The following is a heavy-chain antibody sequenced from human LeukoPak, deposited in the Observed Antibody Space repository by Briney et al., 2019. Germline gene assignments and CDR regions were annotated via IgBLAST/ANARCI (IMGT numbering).Heavy chain of an antibody. CDR2: IYNGGTT. CDR1: GFTVSSNY. J-gene: IGHJ4*02. V-gene: IGHV3-53*01. Sequence: PGGSLRLSCAASGFTVSSNYMSWVRQAPGKGLEWVSVIYNGGTTYYADSVKDRFTISRDNSKNTLYLQMNSLRAEDTAVYYCARGSYYGSGSYYRYTFDYWGQGTLVTVSS. CDR3: ARGSYYGSGSYYRYTFDY. D-gene: IGHD3-10*01.